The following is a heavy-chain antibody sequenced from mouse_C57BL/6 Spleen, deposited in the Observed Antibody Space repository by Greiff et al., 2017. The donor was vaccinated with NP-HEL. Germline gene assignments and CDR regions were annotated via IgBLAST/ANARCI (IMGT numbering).Heavy chain of an antibody. D-gene: IGHD2-1*01. Sequence: QVQLQQSGPELVKPGASVKISCKASGYSFTSYYIHWVKQRPGQGLEWIGWIYPGSGNTKYNEKFKGKATLTADTSSSTAYMQLSSRTSEDSAVYYCARSNGNAWFAYWGQGTLVTVSA. CDR3: ARSNGNAWFAY. J-gene: IGHJ3*01. CDR1: GYSFTSYY. V-gene: IGHV1-66*01. CDR2: IYPGSGNT.